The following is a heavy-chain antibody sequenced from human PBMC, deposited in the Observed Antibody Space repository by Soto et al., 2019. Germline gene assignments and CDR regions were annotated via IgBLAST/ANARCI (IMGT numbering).Heavy chain of an antibody. J-gene: IGHJ4*02. CDR1: GYTFTSYA. Sequence: QVQLVQSGAEEKKPGASVKVSCKASGYTFTSYAMHWVRQAPGQRLEWMGWINAGNGNTKYSQKFKGXVXXXRXXSASTAYMELSSLRSEDTAVYYCARSIVVVTALDYWGQGTLVTVSS. CDR3: ARSIVVVTALDY. V-gene: IGHV1-3*05. D-gene: IGHD2-21*02. CDR2: INAGNGNT.